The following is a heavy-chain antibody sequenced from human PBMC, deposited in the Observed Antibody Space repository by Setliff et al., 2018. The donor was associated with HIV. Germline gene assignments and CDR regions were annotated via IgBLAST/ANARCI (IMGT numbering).Heavy chain of an antibody. CDR1: GGSVSSVNYY. J-gene: IGHJ4*02. D-gene: IGHD3-22*01. CDR3: ARDPGDHDRKFDH. Sequence: PSETLSLTCSVSGGSVSSVNYYWSWIRQPPGKGLEWIGYIHYTGSTTYNPSLKSRVTISVDTSRNLFSLRLASVTAADTAVYYCARDPGDHDRKFDHWGQGALVTVSS. CDR2: IHYTGST. V-gene: IGHV4-61*03.